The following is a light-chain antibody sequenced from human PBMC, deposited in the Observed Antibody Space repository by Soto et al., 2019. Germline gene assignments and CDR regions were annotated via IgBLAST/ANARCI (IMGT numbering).Light chain of an antibody. Sequence: QSALTQPPSASGSPGRSVTISCTGTSSDVGGYDYVSWFQQHPGKAPKLIIYEVTKRPSGVPDRFSASKSGNTASLTVSGLQAEDEADYYCSSYTSSGTVVFGGGTKLTVL. J-gene: IGLJ2*01. CDR3: SSYTSSGTVV. CDR2: EVT. V-gene: IGLV2-8*01. CDR1: SSDVGGYDY.